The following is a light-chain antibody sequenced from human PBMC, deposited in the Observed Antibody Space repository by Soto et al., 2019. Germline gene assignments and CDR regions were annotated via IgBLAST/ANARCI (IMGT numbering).Light chain of an antibody. V-gene: IGLV2-14*01. J-gene: IGLJ1*01. CDR3: SSKSPDF. Sequence: QSVLTQPASVSGSPGQSITISCTGTSSGIRDYNYVSWYQQLPGNAPKLIMYEVSNRPSGISNRFSGSKSGNTASLTISGLQAADEADYYCSSKSPDFFGTGTKVTVL. CDR1: SSGIRDYNY. CDR2: EVS.